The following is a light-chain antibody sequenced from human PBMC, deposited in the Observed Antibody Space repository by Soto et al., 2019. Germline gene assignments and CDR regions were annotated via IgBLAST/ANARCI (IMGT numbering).Light chain of an antibody. Sequence: QSVLTRPPSASGTPGQRVTISCSGSSSNIGSNYVYWYQQLPGTAPKLLIYRNNQRPSGVPDRFSGSKSGTSASLAISGLRSEDEADNYCAAWDDSLSGGVFGGGTKVTVL. CDR1: SSNIGSNY. V-gene: IGLV1-47*01. J-gene: IGLJ3*02. CDR3: AAWDDSLSGGV. CDR2: RNN.